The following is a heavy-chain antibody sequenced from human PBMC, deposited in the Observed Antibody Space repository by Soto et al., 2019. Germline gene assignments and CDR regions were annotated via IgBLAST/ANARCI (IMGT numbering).Heavy chain of an antibody. D-gene: IGHD3-22*01. CDR1: GFTFSSYS. Sequence: GGSLRLSCAASGFTFSSYSMNWVRQAPGKGLEWVSSISSSSSYIYYADSVKGRFTISRDNAKNSLYLQMNSLRAEDTAVYYCARDSPYYYDSSGPFDYWGQGTLVTVSS. CDR2: ISSSSSYI. V-gene: IGHV3-21*01. CDR3: ARDSPYYYDSSGPFDY. J-gene: IGHJ4*02.